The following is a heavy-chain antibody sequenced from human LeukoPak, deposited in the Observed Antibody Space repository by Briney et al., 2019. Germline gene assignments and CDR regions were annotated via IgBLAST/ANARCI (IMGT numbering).Heavy chain of an antibody. CDR3: ARDANLVVISYYYYMDV. D-gene: IGHD3-22*01. CDR1: GYTFTGYY. CDR2: ISAYNGNT. Sequence: ASLKVSCKASGYTFTGYYMHWVRQAPGQGLEWMGWISAYNGNTNYAQKLQGRVTMTTDTSTSTAYMELRSLRSDDTAVYYCARDANLVVISYYYYMDVWGKGTTVTISS. V-gene: IGHV1-18*04. J-gene: IGHJ6*03.